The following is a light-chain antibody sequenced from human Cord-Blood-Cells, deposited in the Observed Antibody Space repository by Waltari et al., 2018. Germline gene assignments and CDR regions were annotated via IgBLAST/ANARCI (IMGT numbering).Light chain of an antibody. CDR2: GKN. Sequence: SSELTQDPAVSVALGQTVRITCQGDSLRSYYASWYQQKPGQAPVLVIYGKNNRPSGIPDRFSGSRSAFPSFFLLTGAQAEGEADYYCNSRDSSGNHLVFGGGTKLTVL. CDR1: SLRSYY. J-gene: IGLJ3*02. CDR3: NSRDSSGNHLV. V-gene: IGLV3-19*01.